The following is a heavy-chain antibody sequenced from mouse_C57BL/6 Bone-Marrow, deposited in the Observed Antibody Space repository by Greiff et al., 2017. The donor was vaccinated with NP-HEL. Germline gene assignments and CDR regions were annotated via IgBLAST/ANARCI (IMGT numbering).Heavy chain of an antibody. V-gene: IGHV1-81*01. D-gene: IGHD3-2*02. CDR3: AVDSSGYPRFAY. CDR2: IYPRSGNT. Sequence: QVQLQQSGAELARPGASVKLSCKASGYTFTSYGISWVKQRTGQGLEWIGEIYPRSGNTYYNEKFKGKATLTADKSSSTAYMELRSLTSEDSAVYFRAVDSSGYPRFAYWGQGTLVTVSA. J-gene: IGHJ3*01. CDR1: GYTFTSYG.